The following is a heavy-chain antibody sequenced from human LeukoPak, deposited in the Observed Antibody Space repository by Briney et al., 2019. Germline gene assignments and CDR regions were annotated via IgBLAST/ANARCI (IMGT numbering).Heavy chain of an antibody. D-gene: IGHD1-1*01. V-gene: IGHV1-2*06. Sequence: ASVTVSFTASGYTFSVHYLHWVRQAPGQGLEWMGRINPNTGVTQYTENFQGRVTMTGDTSISTAYMELNGLRSDDTAIYYCARTWTQLFTPDFDLWGQGTLVTVSS. J-gene: IGHJ4*02. CDR3: ARTWTQLFTPDFDL. CDR2: INPNTGVT. CDR1: GYTFSVHY.